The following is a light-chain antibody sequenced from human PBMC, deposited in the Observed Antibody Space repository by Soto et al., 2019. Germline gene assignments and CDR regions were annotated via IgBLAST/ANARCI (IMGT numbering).Light chain of an antibody. CDR2: GIN. Sequence: QFALTQPPSASGTPGQRVTISCSGSSSNIGSHSVNWFQQLPGTAPKLLIFGINQRPSGVPDRFSASKSDTSASLAISGLQSEDEADYYCAVWDDILNGYVFGTGTKVTVL. J-gene: IGLJ1*01. CDR3: AVWDDILNGYV. V-gene: IGLV1-44*01. CDR1: SSNIGSHS.